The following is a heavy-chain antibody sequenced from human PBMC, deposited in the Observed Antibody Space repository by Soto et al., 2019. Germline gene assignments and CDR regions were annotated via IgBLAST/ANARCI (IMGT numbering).Heavy chain of an antibody. CDR1: GGSFTSNNW. J-gene: IGHJ4*02. D-gene: IGHD1-26*01. CDR2: IYRTGRT. Sequence: QVQLQESGPGLVKPSGTLSLTCAVSGGSFTSNNWWTWVRQPPGQALEWIGEIYRTGRTNYNSSLKSRITISLDWSENEFPVKVPSLTAADAAIDYCASRDQGPSVDYWGQGTLVTVSS. V-gene: IGHV4-4*02. CDR3: ASRDQGPSVDY.